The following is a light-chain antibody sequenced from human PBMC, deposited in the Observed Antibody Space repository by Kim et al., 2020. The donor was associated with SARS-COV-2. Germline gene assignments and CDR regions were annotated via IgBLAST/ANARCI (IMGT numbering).Light chain of an antibody. CDR3: QQCHTAPSLT. CDR2: AAF. Sequence: DIQMTQSPSSLSASVGDRVTIACRASQSISNYLNWYQQKPGKAPKLLIYAAFSLQSGVPSRFSGSGSGTDFTLTISSLQPEDFATYYCQQCHTAPSLTFGGGTKVDIK. J-gene: IGKJ4*01. V-gene: IGKV1-39*01. CDR1: QSISNY.